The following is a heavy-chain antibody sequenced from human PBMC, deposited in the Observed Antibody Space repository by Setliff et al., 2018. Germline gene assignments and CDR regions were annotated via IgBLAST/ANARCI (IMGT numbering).Heavy chain of an antibody. CDR2: INTNTGNP. CDR1: GYSFSTYA. D-gene: IGHD3-16*02. CDR3: ARASRFATIVWKGDYYMDV. J-gene: IGHJ6*03. Sequence: ASVKVSCKASGYSFSTYAMSWIRQAPGQGLEWMGWINTNTGNPSYAQGFTGRFVFSLDASVSTAYLQISSLKPEDTAMYYCARASRFATIVWKGDYYMDVWGKGTTVTVSS. V-gene: IGHV7-4-1*02.